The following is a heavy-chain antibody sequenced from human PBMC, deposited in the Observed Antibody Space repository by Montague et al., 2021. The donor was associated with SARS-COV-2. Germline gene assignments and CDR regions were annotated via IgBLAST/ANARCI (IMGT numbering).Heavy chain of an antibody. Sequence: SETLSLTCTVSGGSINYYYWHWLRQSAGKGLEWIGRIYSSGNTNSNPSLESRVIMSVDSSQNQFSPKLNSVTAADTAVYYCARGDHPTTASWYFFDSWGQGALVTVSS. CDR3: ARGDHPTTASWYFFDS. V-gene: IGHV4-4*07. CDR2: IYSSGNT. D-gene: IGHD6-13*01. CDR1: GGSINYYY. J-gene: IGHJ4*02.